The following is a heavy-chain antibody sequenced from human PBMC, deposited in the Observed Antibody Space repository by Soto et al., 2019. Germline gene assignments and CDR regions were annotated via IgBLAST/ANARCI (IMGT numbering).Heavy chain of an antibody. D-gene: IGHD6-13*01. V-gene: IGHV1-46*01. J-gene: IGHJ6*02. CDR1: GYTFTSYY. CDR3: AGGSQQLDYGMDV. CDR2: FNPSGGSI. Sequence: ASVRVSCKASGYTFTSYYMHWVRQAPGQGLEWRGIFNPSGGSISYAQKLQGRVTMTRDTYTSTVYMELSSLRSEDTAVCYCAGGSQQLDYGMDVWG.